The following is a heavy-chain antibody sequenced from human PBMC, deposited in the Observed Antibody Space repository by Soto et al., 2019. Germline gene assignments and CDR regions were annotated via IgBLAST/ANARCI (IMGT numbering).Heavy chain of an antibody. J-gene: IGHJ4*02. Sequence: SGPTLVNPTQTLTLTCNFSGFSLSSRKMGVGWIRQPPGKALEWLALIYWDDDKRYRPSLDNRLTITKDTSKNQVLLTMTNLDPVDNATYYSEPTRYYDLLTFDYWGRRTLVTVSS. V-gene: IGHV2-5*02. CDR3: EPTRYYDLLTFDY. CDR2: IYWDDDK. CDR1: GFSLSSRKMG. D-gene: IGHD3-9*01.